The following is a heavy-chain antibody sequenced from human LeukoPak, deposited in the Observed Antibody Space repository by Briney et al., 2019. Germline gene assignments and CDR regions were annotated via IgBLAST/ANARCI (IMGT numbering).Heavy chain of an antibody. J-gene: IGHJ5*02. Sequence: PGGSLRLSCAASGFTFSSYEMNWVRQAPGKGLEWVSYISSSGSTIYYADSVKGRFTISRDNSKNTLYLQMNSLRAEDTAVYYCAKVTYDYLWGSFETWGQGTLVTVSS. CDR2: ISSSGSTI. D-gene: IGHD3-16*01. CDR3: AKVTYDYLWGSFET. V-gene: IGHV3-48*03. CDR1: GFTFSSYE.